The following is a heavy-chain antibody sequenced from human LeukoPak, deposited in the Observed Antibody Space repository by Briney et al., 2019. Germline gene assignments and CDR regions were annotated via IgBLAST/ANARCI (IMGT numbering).Heavy chain of an antibody. CDR1: GGSISNYY. Sequence: SETLSLTCTVSGGSISNYYWSWIRQPAGKGLGWIGHIYTSGNTNYNPSLKSRVTLSVDTSKNQFSLRLSSVTAADTAVYYCARGARLWFGELLQPRYYYGMDVWGQGTTVTVSS. V-gene: IGHV4-4*07. CDR3: ARGARLWFGELLQPRYYYGMDV. CDR2: IYTSGNT. J-gene: IGHJ6*02. D-gene: IGHD3-10*01.